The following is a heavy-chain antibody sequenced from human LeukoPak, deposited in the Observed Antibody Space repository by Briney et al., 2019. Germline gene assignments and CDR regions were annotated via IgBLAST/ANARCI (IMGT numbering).Heavy chain of an antibody. V-gene: IGHV4-30-2*01. CDR3: ARVGESLRFLEWPLDY. Sequence: SQTLSLTCTVSGGSISSGGYYWSWIRQPPGKGLEWIGYIYHSGSTYYNPSLKSRVTISVDRSKNQFSLKPSSVTAADTAVYYCARVGESLRFLEWPLDYWGQGTLVTVSS. J-gene: IGHJ4*02. CDR2: IYHSGST. CDR1: GGSISSGGYY. D-gene: IGHD3-3*01.